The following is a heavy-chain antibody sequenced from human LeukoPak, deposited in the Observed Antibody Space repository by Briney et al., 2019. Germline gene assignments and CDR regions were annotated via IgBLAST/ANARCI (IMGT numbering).Heavy chain of an antibody. Sequence: PSETLSLTCAVYGGSFSGYYWSWLRQPPGKGLEWIGEINHSGSTNYNPSLKSRVTISVDTSKNQFSLKLSSVTAADTAVYYCARVGSGWYEVFDYWGQGTLVTVSS. V-gene: IGHV4-34*01. CDR2: INHSGST. D-gene: IGHD6-19*01. J-gene: IGHJ4*02. CDR1: GGSFSGYY. CDR3: ARVGSGWYEVFDY.